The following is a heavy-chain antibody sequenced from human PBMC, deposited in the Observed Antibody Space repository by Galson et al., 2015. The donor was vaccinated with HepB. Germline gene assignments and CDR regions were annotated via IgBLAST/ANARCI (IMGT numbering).Heavy chain of an antibody. D-gene: IGHD5-18*01. V-gene: IGHV3-23*01. CDR2: ISGSGGSI. J-gene: IGHJ4*02. CDR3: AKDRSGYSYGSFDY. Sequence: QAPGKGLEWVSAISGSGGSIYYADSVKGRVTISRDNSKNTLYLRMNSLRAGDTAVYYCAKDRSGYSYGSFDYWGQGTLVTVSS.